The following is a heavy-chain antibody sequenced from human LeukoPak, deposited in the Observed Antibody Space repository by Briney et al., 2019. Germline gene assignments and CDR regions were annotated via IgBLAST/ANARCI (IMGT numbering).Heavy chain of an antibody. CDR2: INHSGST. Sequence: SETLSLTCAVYGGSFSGYYWSWIRQPPGKGLEWIGEINHSGSTNYNPSLKSRVTISVDTSKNQFSLKLSSVTAADTAVYYCARANYYGSGSSPGAFDIWGQGTMVTVSS. CDR3: ARANYYGSGSSPGAFDI. V-gene: IGHV4-34*09. CDR1: GGSFSGYY. D-gene: IGHD3-10*01. J-gene: IGHJ3*02.